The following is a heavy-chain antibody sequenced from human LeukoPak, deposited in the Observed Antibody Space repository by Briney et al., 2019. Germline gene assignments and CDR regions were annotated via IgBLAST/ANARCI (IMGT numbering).Heavy chain of an antibody. CDR2: INHSGST. CDR1: GGSFSGYY. D-gene: IGHD3-3*01. J-gene: IGHJ4*02. Sequence: SETLSLTCAVYGGSFSGYYWSWIRQPPGKGLEWIGEINHSGSTNYNPSLKSRVTISVDKSNNQFSLKLSSVTAADTAVYYCARRAATFWSGYDATEGDYWGQGTLVTVSS. CDR3: ARRAATFWSGYDATEGDY. V-gene: IGHV4-34*01.